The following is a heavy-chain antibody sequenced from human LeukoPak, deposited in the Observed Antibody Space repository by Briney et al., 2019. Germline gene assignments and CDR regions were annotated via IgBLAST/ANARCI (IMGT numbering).Heavy chain of an antibody. J-gene: IGHJ4*02. CDR1: GGSISSSGSY. CDR3: ARGWLTTVNDY. CDR2: IYYSGST. V-gene: IGHV4-39*07. D-gene: IGHD4-11*01. Sequence: SETLSLTCTVSGGSISSSGSYWTWIRQPPGKGLEWIGAIYYSGSTYYNPSLKSRVTISIDTSKNQFSLKVNSVTAADTAVYYCARGWLTTVNDYWGQGILVTVSS.